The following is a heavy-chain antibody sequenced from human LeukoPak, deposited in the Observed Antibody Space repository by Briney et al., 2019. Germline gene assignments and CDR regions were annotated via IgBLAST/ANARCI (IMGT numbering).Heavy chain of an antibody. CDR2: ISAYNGNT. Sequence: ASVKVSCKASGYTFTSYGISWVRQAPGQGLEWMGWISAYNGNTNYAQKLQGRVTMTTDTSTNTAYMEVRSLRSDDTAVYYCARIYSYDSHLNFDYWGQGTLVTVSS. CDR3: ARIYSYDSHLNFDY. J-gene: IGHJ4*02. D-gene: IGHD5-18*01. V-gene: IGHV1-18*01. CDR1: GYTFTSYG.